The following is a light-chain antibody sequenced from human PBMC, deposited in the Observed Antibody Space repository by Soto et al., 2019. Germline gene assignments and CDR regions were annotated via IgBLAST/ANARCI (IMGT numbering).Light chain of an antibody. V-gene: IGKV1-17*01. J-gene: IGKJ1*01. CDR1: QSISSY. Sequence: DIQMTQSPSSLSASVGDRVTITCRASQSISSYLNWYHQKPGKAPKRLIFAASTLQSGVPSRFSGSGSGTEFTLTITSLQPEDFATYYCLQYYDYPWTFGQGTKVDIK. CDR3: LQYYDYPWT. CDR2: AAS.